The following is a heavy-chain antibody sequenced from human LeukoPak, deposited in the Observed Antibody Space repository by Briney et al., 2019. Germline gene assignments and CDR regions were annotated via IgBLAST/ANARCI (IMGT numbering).Heavy chain of an antibody. V-gene: IGHV1-69*13. J-gene: IGHJ6*03. CDR1: GYTFTSYA. CDR2: IIPIFGTA. Sequence: ASVKVSCKASGYTFTSYAISWVRQAPGQGLEWMGGIIPIFGTANYAQKFQGRVTITADESTSTAYMELSSLRSEDTAVYYCARGPVTWGDRPTTMDVWGKGTTVTISS. CDR3: ARGPVTWGDRPTTMDV. D-gene: IGHD1-14*01.